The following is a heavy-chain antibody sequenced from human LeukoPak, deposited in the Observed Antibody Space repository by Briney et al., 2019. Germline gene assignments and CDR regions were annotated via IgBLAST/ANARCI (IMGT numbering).Heavy chain of an antibody. D-gene: IGHD2-15*01. Sequence: GRSLRLSCAASGFTFSSYAMHWVRQAPGKGLEWVAVISYDRSNKYYADSVKGRFTISRDNSKNTLYLQMNSLRAEDTAVYYCARATRTLEGGPPADYYYYGMDVWGQGTTVTVSS. CDR3: ARATRTLEGGPPADYYYYGMDV. CDR2: ISYDRSNK. CDR1: GFTFSSYA. V-gene: IGHV3-30-3*01. J-gene: IGHJ6*02.